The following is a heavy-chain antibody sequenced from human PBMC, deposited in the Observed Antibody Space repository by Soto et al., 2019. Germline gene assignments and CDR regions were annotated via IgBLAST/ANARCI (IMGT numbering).Heavy chain of an antibody. CDR1: GYTFTSYA. CDR3: ARESYGGEFDY. V-gene: IGHV1-3*05. Sequence: QVQLVQSGAEEKKPGASVKVSCKASGYTFTSYAMHWVRQAPGQRLEWMGWINAGNGNTKYSQQFQGRVTITRDTFASTAYMELSSLRSEDTAVYYCARESYGGEFDYWGQGTLVTVSS. J-gene: IGHJ4*02. CDR2: INAGNGNT. D-gene: IGHD4-17*01.